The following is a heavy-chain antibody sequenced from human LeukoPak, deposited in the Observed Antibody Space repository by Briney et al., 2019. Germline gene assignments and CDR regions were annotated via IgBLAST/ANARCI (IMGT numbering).Heavy chain of an antibody. CDR1: GFTFSSYA. Sequence: PGGSLRLSCAASGFTFSSYAMSWVRQAPGKGLEWVSAISGSGGSTYYADSVKGRSTISRDNSKNTLYLQMDSLRAEDTAVYYCAKDVRYDPTPGWFDPWGQGTLVTVFS. V-gene: IGHV3-23*01. CDR2: ISGSGGST. J-gene: IGHJ5*02. CDR3: AKDVRYDPTPGWFDP. D-gene: IGHD1-14*01.